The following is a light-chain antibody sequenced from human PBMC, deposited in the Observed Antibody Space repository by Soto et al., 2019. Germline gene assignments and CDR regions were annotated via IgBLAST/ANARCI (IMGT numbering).Light chain of an antibody. CDR2: GTS. J-gene: IGKJ2*01. Sequence: EIVLTQSPGTLSLSPGERATLSCRASQSLSSSYLAWYQQKPGQAPRLLIYGTSGRATGIPDRFSGSGSGTDFTLTICRLEPEDFAVYYCQQYGTSPMYTFGQGTKLEIK. CDR3: QQYGTSPMYT. V-gene: IGKV3-20*01. CDR1: QSLSSSY.